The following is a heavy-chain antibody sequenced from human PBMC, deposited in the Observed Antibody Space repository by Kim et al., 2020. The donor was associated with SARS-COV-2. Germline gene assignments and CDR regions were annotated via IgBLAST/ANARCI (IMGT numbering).Heavy chain of an antibody. CDR1: GFTVSSNY. J-gene: IGHJ6*02. D-gene: IGHD3-3*01. V-gene: IGHV3-53*01. CDR3: ARDATYDFWSGLHYYGMDV. CDR2: IYSGGST. Sequence: GGSLRLSCAASGFTVSSNYMSWVRQAPGKGLEWVSVIYSGGSTYYADSVKGRFTISRDNSKNTLYLQMNSLRAEDTAVYYCARDATYDFWSGLHYYGMDVWGQGTTVTVSS.